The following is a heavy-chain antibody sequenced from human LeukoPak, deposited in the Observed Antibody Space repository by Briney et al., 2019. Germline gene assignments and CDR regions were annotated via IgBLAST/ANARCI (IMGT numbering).Heavy chain of an antibody. V-gene: IGHV3-30*18. CDR3: AKYSSLPPYYYYGMDV. J-gene: IGHJ6*02. CDR2: ISYDGSNK. D-gene: IGHD2-15*01. CDR1: GFTLSSYG. Sequence: GRSLRLSCAASGFTLSSYGMHWVRQAPGKGLEWVAVISYDGSNKYYADSVKGRFTISRDNSKNTLYLQMNSLRAEDTAVYYCAKYSSLPPYYYYGMDVWGQGTTVTVSS.